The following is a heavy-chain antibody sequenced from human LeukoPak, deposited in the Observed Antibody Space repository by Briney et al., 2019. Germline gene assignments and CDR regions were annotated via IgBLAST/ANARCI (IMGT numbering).Heavy chain of an antibody. Sequence: PSETLSLTCTVSGGSISSYYWSWIRQPPGKGLEWIGYIYYSGSTNYNPSLKSRVTISVDTSKNQFSLKLSSVTAADTAVYYCAITPNYGDYGYYGMDVWGQGTTVTVSS. CDR3: AITPNYGDYGYYGMDV. J-gene: IGHJ6*02. CDR2: IYYSGST. V-gene: IGHV4-59*08. D-gene: IGHD4-17*01. CDR1: GGSISSYY.